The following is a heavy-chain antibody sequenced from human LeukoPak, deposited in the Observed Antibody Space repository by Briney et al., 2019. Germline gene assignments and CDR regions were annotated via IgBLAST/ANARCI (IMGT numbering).Heavy chain of an antibody. CDR3: ARDSVGLGKIDD. V-gene: IGHV3-66*02. Sequence: GGPLRLSCTASGFIVSYSYMSWVRQAPGKGLEWVSLIYSGGSTFYSDSVKGRFTISRDNSKNTLYLQMNSLRVEDTAVYYCARDSVGLGKIDDWGQGTLVTVSS. CDR2: IYSGGST. D-gene: IGHD3/OR15-3a*01. J-gene: IGHJ4*02. CDR1: GFIVSYSY.